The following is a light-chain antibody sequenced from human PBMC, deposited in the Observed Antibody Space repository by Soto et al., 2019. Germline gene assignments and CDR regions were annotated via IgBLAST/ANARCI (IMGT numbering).Light chain of an antibody. CDR1: SSNIGTDT. CDR3: AAWDDSLNGPV. J-gene: IGLJ2*01. CDR2: NNN. Sequence: QSVLTQPRSASGTPGQRVTISCSGSSSNIGTDTVNWYQQLPGTAPKLLISNNNRRPSGVPDRFSGSKSGTSASLAISGLQSEDEADYYCAAWDDSLNGPVFGGGTKGTVL. V-gene: IGLV1-44*01.